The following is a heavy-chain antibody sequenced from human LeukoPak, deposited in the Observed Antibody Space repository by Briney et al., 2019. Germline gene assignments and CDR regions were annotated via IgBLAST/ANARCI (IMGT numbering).Heavy chain of an antibody. CDR2: ISSSGSTI. Sequence: PGGSLRLSCAASGFTFSSYEINWVRQAPGKGLEWVSYISSSGSTIYYVDSVKGRFTISRDNAKNSLYVQMHSLRAEDTAVYYCARVGGDYYDSSGPIDYWGQGTLVTVSS. CDR1: GFTFSSYE. J-gene: IGHJ4*02. D-gene: IGHD3-22*01. CDR3: ARVGGDYYDSSGPIDY. V-gene: IGHV3-48*03.